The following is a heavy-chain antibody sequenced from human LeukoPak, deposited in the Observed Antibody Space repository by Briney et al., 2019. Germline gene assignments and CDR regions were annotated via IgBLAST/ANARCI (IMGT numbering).Heavy chain of an antibody. CDR3: ASTQTFDY. V-gene: IGHV3-7*05. CDR2: IKQDGSEK. CDR1: GFTFSNYW. Sequence: GGSLRLSCAASGFTFSNYWMSWVRQAPGEGLEWVANIKQDGSEKYYADSVKGRFTISRDNAKSSPYLQLNSLRVEDTAVYHCASTQTFDYWGQGTLVTVSS. J-gene: IGHJ4*02.